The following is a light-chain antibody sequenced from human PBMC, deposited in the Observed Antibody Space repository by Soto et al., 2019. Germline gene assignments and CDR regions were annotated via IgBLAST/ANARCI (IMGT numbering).Light chain of an antibody. CDR2: GAS. J-gene: IGKJ2*01. CDR3: QQYEEWPRT. V-gene: IGKV3-15*01. Sequence: IVMTQSPATLSVSPGERATLSCRASQTVNHKVAWYQQRPGQPPRLLIYGASNRASGIPARFSGSGTGTQFTLTIRSLQSEDFAVYSCQQYEEWPRTFGQGTKVEI. CDR1: QTVNHK.